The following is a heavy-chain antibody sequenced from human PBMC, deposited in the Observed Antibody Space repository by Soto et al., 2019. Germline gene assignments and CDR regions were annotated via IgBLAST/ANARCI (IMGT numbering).Heavy chain of an antibody. J-gene: IGHJ4*02. D-gene: IGHD3-10*01. CDR2: ISYDGSNK. Sequence: LRLSCAASGFTFSSYAMHWVRQAPGKGLEWVAVISYDGSNKYYADSVKGRFTISRDNSKNTLYLQMNSLRAEDTAVYYCARGASRNYYASGSYGNYFDYWGQGTLVTVSS. CDR3: ARGASRNYYASGSYGNYFDY. CDR1: GFTFSSYA. V-gene: IGHV3-30-3*01.